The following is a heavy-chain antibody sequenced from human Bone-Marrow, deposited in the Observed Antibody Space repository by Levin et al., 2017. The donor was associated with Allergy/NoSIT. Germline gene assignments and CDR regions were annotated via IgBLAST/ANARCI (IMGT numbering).Heavy chain of an antibody. CDR1: GGSISSYY. CDR3: ARGSSPLYYDFWSGYWNWFDP. V-gene: IGHV4-59*01. Sequence: SQTLSLTCTVSGGSISSYYWSWIRQPPGKGLEWIGYIYYSGSTNYNPSLKSRVTISVDTSKNQFSLKLSSVTAADTAVYYCARGSSPLYYDFWSGYWNWFDPWGQGTLVTVSS. D-gene: IGHD3-3*01. J-gene: IGHJ5*02. CDR2: IYYSGST.